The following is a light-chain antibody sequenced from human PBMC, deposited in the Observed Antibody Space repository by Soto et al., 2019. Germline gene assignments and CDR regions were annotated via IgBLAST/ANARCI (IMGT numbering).Light chain of an antibody. J-gene: IGKJ5*01. Sequence: IQMTHSPSTLSASVGDRVTITCRASQSISSWLAWYQQKPGKAPKLLIYKASSLESGVPSRFSGSGSGTEFTLTISSLQPDDFAVYYCQQCGSSSNFGQGTRLEIK. CDR3: QQCGSSSN. CDR1: QSISSW. V-gene: IGKV1-5*03. CDR2: KAS.